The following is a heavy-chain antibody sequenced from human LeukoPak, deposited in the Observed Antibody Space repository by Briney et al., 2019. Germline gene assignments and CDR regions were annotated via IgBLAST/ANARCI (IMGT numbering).Heavy chain of an antibody. CDR2: ISYDGSNK. V-gene: IGHV3-30*14. Sequence: PGRSLRLSCAASGFIFSSYAMHWVRQAPGKGLEWVAVISYDGSNKYYADSVKGRFTISRDNSKNTLSLQMNSLRADDTAIYYCTRSGYRHPYHFESWGQGTLVIVSS. D-gene: IGHD3-22*01. J-gene: IGHJ4*02. CDR1: GFIFSSYA. CDR3: TRSGYRHPYHFES.